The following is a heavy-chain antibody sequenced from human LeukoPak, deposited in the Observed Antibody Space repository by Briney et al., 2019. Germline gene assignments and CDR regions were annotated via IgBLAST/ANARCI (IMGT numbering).Heavy chain of an antibody. CDR3: ARGTGPNLKMTTVTTGVHGYFDL. CDR2: INHSGST. D-gene: IGHD4-17*01. J-gene: IGHJ2*01. V-gene: IGHV4-34*01. CDR1: SGAGSEYN. Sequence: PSETLAGTWAEESGAGSEYNCSWTRQPQGKGLEWIGEINHSGSTNYNPSLKSRVTISVDTSKNQFSLKLSSVTAADTAVYYCARGTGPNLKMTTVTTGVHGYFDLWGRGTLVTVSS.